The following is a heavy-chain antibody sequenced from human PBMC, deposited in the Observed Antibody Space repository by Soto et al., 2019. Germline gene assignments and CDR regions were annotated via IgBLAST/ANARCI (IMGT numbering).Heavy chain of an antibody. V-gene: IGHV3-53*01. Sequence: LRLSCAASGFTVSSNYMSWVRQAPGKGLEWVSVIYSGGSTYYADSVKGRFTISRDNSKNTLYLQMNSLRAEDTAVYYCARDYPRYYYDSSGYHSAYYGMDVWGQGTTVTVSS. J-gene: IGHJ6*02. CDR2: IYSGGST. CDR1: GFTVSSNY. D-gene: IGHD3-22*01. CDR3: ARDYPRYYYDSSGYHSAYYGMDV.